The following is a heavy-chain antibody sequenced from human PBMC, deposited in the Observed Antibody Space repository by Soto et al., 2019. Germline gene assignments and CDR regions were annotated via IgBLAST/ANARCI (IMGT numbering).Heavy chain of an antibody. D-gene: IGHD5-12*01. J-gene: IGHJ4*02. Sequence: AGGSLRLSCAASGFTFSSYAMSWVRQAPGKGLEWVSYISRSSGNTNYADSVKGRFTISRDNAKNTLYLQMNSLRAEDTAVYYCARVWVGDGYNLDYWGQGTLVTVSS. V-gene: IGHV3-48*04. CDR1: GFTFSSYA. CDR2: ISRSSGNT. CDR3: ARVWVGDGYNLDY.